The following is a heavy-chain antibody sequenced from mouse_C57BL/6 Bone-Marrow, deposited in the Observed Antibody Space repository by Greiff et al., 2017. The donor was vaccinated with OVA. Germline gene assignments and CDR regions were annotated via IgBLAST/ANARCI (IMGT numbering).Heavy chain of an antibody. J-gene: IGHJ1*03. Sequence: DVKLVESEGGLVQPGSSMKLSCTASGFTFSDYYMAWVRQVPEKGLEWVANINYDGSSTYYLDSLKSRFIISRDNAKNILYLQMSSLQSEDTASYSCARGGLDWSFAVWGTGTTVPVSS. CDR2: INYDGSST. CDR3: ARGGLDWSFAV. D-gene: IGHD3-1*01. V-gene: IGHV5-16*01. CDR1: GFTFSDYY.